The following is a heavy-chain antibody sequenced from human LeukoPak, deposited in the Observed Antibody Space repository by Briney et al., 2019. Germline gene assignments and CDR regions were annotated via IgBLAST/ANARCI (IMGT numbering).Heavy chain of an antibody. CDR3: ARAGGPVNWFDP. CDR2: INHSGST. J-gene: IGHJ5*02. Sequence: PSETLSLTCAVYGGSFSGYYWSWIRQPPGKGLEWIGEINHSGSTNYNPSLKSRVTISVDTSKNQFSLKLSSVTAADTAVYYCARAGGPVNWFDPWGQGTLVTVSS. V-gene: IGHV4-34*01. D-gene: IGHD3-16*01. CDR1: GGSFSGYY.